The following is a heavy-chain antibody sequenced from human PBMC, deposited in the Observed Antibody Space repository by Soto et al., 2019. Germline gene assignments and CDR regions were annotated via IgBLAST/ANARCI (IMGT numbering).Heavy chain of an antibody. Sequence: ASVKVSCKASGYTFTSYAMHWVLQAPGQRLEWMGWINAGNGNTKYSQKFQGRVTITRDTSASTAYMELSSLRSEDTAVYYCARDRGYDFWSGYYDAFDIWGQGTMVTVSS. J-gene: IGHJ3*02. CDR2: INAGNGNT. CDR3: ARDRGYDFWSGYYDAFDI. V-gene: IGHV1-3*01. CDR1: GYTFTSYA. D-gene: IGHD3-3*01.